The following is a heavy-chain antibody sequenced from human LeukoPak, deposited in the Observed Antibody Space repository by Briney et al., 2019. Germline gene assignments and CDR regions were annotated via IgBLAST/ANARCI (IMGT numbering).Heavy chain of an antibody. V-gene: IGHV4-30-4*01. Sequence: PSQTLSLTCTVSGGSISSGDYYWSWIRQPPGTGLEWIGYIYYSGSTYYNPSLKSRVTISVDTSKSQFSLKLSSVTAADTAVYYCARDLRWDNTAMVSNWFDPWGQGTLVTVSS. CDR1: GGSISSGDYY. D-gene: IGHD5-18*01. J-gene: IGHJ5*02. CDR3: ARDLRWDNTAMVSNWFDP. CDR2: IYYSGST.